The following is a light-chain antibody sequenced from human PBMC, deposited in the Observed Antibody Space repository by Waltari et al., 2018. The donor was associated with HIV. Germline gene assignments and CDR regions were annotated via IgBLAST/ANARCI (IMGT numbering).Light chain of an antibody. V-gene: IGLV2-11*01. Sequence: QSALTQPRSVSGSPGQSVTLSCTETRSDGGGYNYVPWYQQHPGKAPKVMIYDVSKRPSGVPDRFSGSKSGNTASLTISGLQAEDEADYYCCSYAGSYIWVFGGGTKLTVL. CDR3: CSYAGSYIWV. CDR1: RSDGGGYNY. J-gene: IGLJ3*02. CDR2: DVS.